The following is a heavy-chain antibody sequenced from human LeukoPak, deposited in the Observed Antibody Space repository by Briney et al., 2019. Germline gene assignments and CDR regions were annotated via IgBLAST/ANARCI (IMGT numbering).Heavy chain of an antibody. J-gene: IGHJ5*02. CDR2: INHSGST. CDR1: GGSFSGYY. Sequence: RPSETLSLTCTVYGGSFSGYYWSWIRQPPGKGLEWIGEINHSGSTNYNPSLKSRVTISIDTSKNQFSLKLSSVTAADTALYYCARAYSSSWYWNWFDPWGQGTLVTVSS. D-gene: IGHD6-13*01. CDR3: ARAYSSSWYWNWFDP. V-gene: IGHV4-34*01.